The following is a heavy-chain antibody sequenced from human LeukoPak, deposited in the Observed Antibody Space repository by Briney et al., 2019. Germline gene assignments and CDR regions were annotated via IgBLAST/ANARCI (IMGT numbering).Heavy chain of an antibody. Sequence: SETLSLTCTVSGGSISSYYWSWIRQPAGKGLEWIGRIYTSGSTNYNPSLKSRVTISVDTSKNQFSLKLSSVTAADTAVYYCARVGSVGYCTNGVCYPIGPFDYWGQGTLVTVSS. CDR3: ARVGSVGYCTNGVCYPIGPFDY. V-gene: IGHV4-4*07. CDR1: GGSISSYY. D-gene: IGHD2-8*01. J-gene: IGHJ4*02. CDR2: IYTSGST.